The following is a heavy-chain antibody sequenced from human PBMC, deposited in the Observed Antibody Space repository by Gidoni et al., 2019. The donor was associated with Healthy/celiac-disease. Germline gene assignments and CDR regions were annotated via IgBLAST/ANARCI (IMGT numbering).Heavy chain of an antibody. D-gene: IGHD2-21*02. CDR2: INPSGGST. CDR1: GYTFTSYY. V-gene: IGHV1-46*03. Sequence: QVQLVQSGAEVKKPGASVKVSCKASGYTFTSYYMHWVRQAPGQGLAWMGIINPSGGSTSYAQKFQGRVTMTRDTSTSTVYMELSSLRSEDTAVYYCARGTIGGDCYSGCYAFDIWGQGTMVTVSS. CDR3: ARGTIGGDCYSGCYAFDI. J-gene: IGHJ3*02.